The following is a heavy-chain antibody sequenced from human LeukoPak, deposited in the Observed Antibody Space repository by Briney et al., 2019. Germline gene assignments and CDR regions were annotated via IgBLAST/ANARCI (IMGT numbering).Heavy chain of an antibody. CDR3: ARSRMTTGYYHYYMYV. J-gene: IGHJ6*03. V-gene: IGHV1-69*05. D-gene: IGHD4-17*01. CDR1: GRSFSSYA. CDR2: IIPIVGTA. Sequence: SVKVSCKASGRSFSSYAISWVRQAPGQGLEWMGGIIPIVGTANYAQQFKGRVTITTDESTSTAYMDPSSLRSEDKAVYYCARSRMTTGYYHYYMYVGGKGTTVTVA.